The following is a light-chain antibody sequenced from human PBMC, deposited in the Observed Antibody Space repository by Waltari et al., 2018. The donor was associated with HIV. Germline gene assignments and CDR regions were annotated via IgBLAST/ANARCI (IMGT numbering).Light chain of an antibody. CDR1: SSDVGGYNY. CDR2: DVS. Sequence: QSALTQPRSVSGSPGQSVTISCTGTSSDVGGYNYVSWYQQHPTQAPKLTIYDVSKPPSGVPDRFSGSKSGNTASLTISGLQAEDEADYYCCSYAGTYTWVFGGGTKLTVL. J-gene: IGLJ3*02. V-gene: IGLV2-11*01. CDR3: CSYAGTYTWV.